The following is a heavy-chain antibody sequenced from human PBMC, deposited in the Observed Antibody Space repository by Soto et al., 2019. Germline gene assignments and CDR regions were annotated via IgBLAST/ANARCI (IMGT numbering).Heavy chain of an antibody. J-gene: IGHJ5*02. CDR3: GRGVSGTFGGNWVDP. CDR1: GYTFTDHY. D-gene: IGHD1-26*01. Sequence: QVQLVQSGAEVKKPGASVRVSCKASGYTFTDHYIQWVRQAPGQGLEWVGWIRPNSGNTKVAQKFQGRVTLTRDTSTSAAYMDLTRLTSDDTAVYYCGRGVSGTFGGNWVDPWGQGTLVTVSS. V-gene: IGHV1-2*02. CDR2: IRPNSGNT.